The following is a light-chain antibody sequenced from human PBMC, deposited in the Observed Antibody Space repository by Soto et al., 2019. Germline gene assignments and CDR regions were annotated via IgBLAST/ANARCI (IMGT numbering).Light chain of an antibody. J-gene: IGKJ1*01. CDR2: DAS. CDR1: QSISSW. Sequence: DIQMTQSPSTLSASVGDRVTITCRASQSISSWLAWYQQKPGKAPKVLIYDASSLESGVPSRFSGSGSGTEFTLTIRSMQTDDFANYYCQQYNTYSRTFGQGTKVDIK. V-gene: IGKV1-5*01. CDR3: QQYNTYSRT.